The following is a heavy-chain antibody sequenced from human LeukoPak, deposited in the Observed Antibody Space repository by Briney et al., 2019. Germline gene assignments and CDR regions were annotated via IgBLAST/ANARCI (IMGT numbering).Heavy chain of an antibody. V-gene: IGHV3-11*04. Sequence: KPGGSLRLSCVVSGFAFSDYYMSWIRQAPGKGLEWVALINSGSETIYYADSVKGRFTISRDNAKNSLYLQMNSLRAEDTAVYYCAKDGPVLEWLLETFPLDYWGQGTLVTVSS. J-gene: IGHJ4*02. D-gene: IGHD3-3*01. CDR2: INSGSETI. CDR3: AKDGPVLEWLLETFPLDY. CDR1: GFAFSDYY.